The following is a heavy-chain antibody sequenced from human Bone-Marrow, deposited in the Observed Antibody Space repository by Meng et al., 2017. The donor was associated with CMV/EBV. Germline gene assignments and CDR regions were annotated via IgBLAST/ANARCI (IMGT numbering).Heavy chain of an antibody. Sequence: ASVKVSCKASGYTFTAHFFHWVRQAPGQGLEWMGWIHPHTGDTNYAQQFKGRVTLTRDTSINTGYMELTRLRSDDTAVYYCARDNNWGPDYWGQGTLVTLSS. CDR3: ARDNNWGPDY. CDR1: GYTFTAHF. J-gene: IGHJ4*02. V-gene: IGHV1-2*02. D-gene: IGHD7-27*01. CDR2: IHPHTGDT.